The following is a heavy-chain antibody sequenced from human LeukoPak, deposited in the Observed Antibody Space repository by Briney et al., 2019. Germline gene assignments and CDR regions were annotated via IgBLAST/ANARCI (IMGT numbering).Heavy chain of an antibody. CDR2: IIPIFGTA. CDR3: ARYCSSTSCYSHFDY. J-gene: IGHJ4*02. Sequence: GASVKVSCKVSGYTLTELSMHWVRQAPGQGLEWMGGIIPIFGTANYAQKFQGRVTITTDESTSTAYMELSSLRSEDTAVYYCARYCSSTSCYSHFDYWGQGTLVTVSS. CDR1: GYTLTELS. D-gene: IGHD2-2*01. V-gene: IGHV1-69*05.